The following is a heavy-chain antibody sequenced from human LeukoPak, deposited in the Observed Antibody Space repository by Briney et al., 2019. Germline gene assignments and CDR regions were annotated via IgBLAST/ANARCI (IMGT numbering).Heavy chain of an antibody. D-gene: IGHD5-18*01. CDR3: ARVVDTYGYKVWDF. J-gene: IGHJ4*02. Sequence: ASVKVSCKASGYTFTSYAMNWVRQAPGQPLEWIGWINTNPGNPTYAQGFTGRFVFSLDTSVSTAYLEINNLKAEDTAMYYCARVVDTYGYKVWDFWGQGTLITVAS. V-gene: IGHV7-4-1*02. CDR1: GYTFTSYA. CDR2: INTNPGNP.